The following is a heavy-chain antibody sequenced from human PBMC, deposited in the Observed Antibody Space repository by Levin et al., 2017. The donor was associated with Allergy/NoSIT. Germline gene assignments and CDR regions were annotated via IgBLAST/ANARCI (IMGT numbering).Heavy chain of an antibody. D-gene: IGHD6-13*01. CDR3: ANIAAGLTRPTYHMDV. CDR1: GFTFTSYA. CDR2: VSGSGGST. Sequence: SGGSLRLSCAASGFTFTSYAMSWVRQAPGKGLEWVSLVSGSGGSTYYTDSVKGRFTISRDNSKSTLYLQMNSLRVEDTATYYCANIAAGLTRPTYHMDVWGQGATVTVSS. J-gene: IGHJ6*02. V-gene: IGHV3-23*01.